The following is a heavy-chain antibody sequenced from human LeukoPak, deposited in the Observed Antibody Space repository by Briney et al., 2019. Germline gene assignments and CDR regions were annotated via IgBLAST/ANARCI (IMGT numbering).Heavy chain of an antibody. CDR2: ISSSSSYI. D-gene: IGHD2-15*01. CDR3: AREWPVVVAATRQDAFDI. CDR1: GFTFSSYS. V-gene: IGHV3-21*01. Sequence: VGSLRLSCAASGFTFSSYSMNWVRQAPGKGLECVSSISSSSSYIYYADSVKGRFTISRDNAKNSLYLQMNSLRAEDTAVYYCAREWPVVVAATRQDAFDIWGQGTMVTVSS. J-gene: IGHJ3*02.